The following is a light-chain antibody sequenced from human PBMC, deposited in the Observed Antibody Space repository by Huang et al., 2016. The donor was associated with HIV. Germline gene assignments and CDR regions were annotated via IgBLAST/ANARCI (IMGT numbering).Light chain of an antibody. CDR1: QSLSTN. J-gene: IGKJ4*01. CDR2: GAY. CDR3: QQYNNWPLLT. Sequence: VLTQSPATLSVSPGERATLSCRARQSLSTNLAWYQQKPGQAPRLLIYGAYTRATGIAARFSGSGSGTEFTLTISSLQSEDFAVYYCQQYNNWPLLTFGGGTKVEIK. V-gene: IGKV3-15*01.